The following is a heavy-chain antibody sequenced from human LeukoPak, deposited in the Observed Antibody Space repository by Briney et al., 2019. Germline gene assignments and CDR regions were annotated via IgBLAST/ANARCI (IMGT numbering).Heavy chain of an antibody. D-gene: IGHD6-19*01. J-gene: IGHJ3*02. CDR3: AKDNSSGWYFSGVPAFDI. Sequence: GGSLRLSCAASGFTFDDYAMHWVRQAPGKGLEWVSGISWNSGSIGYADSVKGRFTISRDNAKNSLYLQMNSLRAEDTALYYCAKDNSSGWYFSGVPAFDIWGQGTMVTVSS. CDR1: GFTFDDYA. V-gene: IGHV3-9*01. CDR2: ISWNSGSI.